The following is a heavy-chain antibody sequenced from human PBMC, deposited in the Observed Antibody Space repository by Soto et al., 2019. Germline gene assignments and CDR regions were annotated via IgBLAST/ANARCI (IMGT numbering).Heavy chain of an antibody. Sequence: QVQLQQWGAGLLKPSETLSLTCAVYGGSFSGYYWSWIRQPPGKGLEWIGEINHSGSTNYNPSLKSRVTISVDTSKHQFSLKLSSVTAADTAVYYCASQYYYDSSGYYYAYWGQGTLVTVSS. V-gene: IGHV4-34*01. CDR3: ASQYYYDSSGYYYAY. CDR1: GGSFSGYY. D-gene: IGHD3-22*01. J-gene: IGHJ4*02. CDR2: INHSGST.